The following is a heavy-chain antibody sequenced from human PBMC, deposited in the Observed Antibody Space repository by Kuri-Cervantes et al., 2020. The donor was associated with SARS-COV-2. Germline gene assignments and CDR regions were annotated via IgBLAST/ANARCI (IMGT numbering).Heavy chain of an antibody. J-gene: IGHJ4*02. CDR2: INPNGGGT. Sequence: ASVKVSCKASGYTFTDYYIHWVRQAPGQGLEWMGWINPNGGGTNYAQKFQGRVTMTRGTSITTAYMELSRLRFDGTAVYYCARVRQNDFQAFDYWGQGTLVTVSS. CDR1: GYTFTDYY. D-gene: IGHD3-3*01. V-gene: IGHV1-2*02. CDR3: ARVRQNDFQAFDY.